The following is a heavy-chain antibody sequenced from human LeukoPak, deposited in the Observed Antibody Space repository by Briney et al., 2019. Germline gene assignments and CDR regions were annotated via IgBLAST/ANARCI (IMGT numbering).Heavy chain of an antibody. J-gene: IGHJ6*03. Sequence: SETLSLTCTVSGGSIFSYYWSWFRQPPGKGLEWIGYIYTSGSTNYDPSLKSRVTISIDTSKNQFSLKLSSVTAANTAVYYCARHGYYYYMDVWGKGTTVTVSS. V-gene: IGHV4-4*09. CDR3: ARHGYYYYMDV. CDR1: GGSIFSYY. CDR2: IYTSGST.